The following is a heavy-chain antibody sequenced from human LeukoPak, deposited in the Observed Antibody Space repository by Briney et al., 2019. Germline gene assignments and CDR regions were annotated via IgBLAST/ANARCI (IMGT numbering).Heavy chain of an antibody. Sequence: GGSLRLSCAASGFTFSSYAMSWVRQAPGKGLEWVSAISGSVGSTYYADSVKGRFTISRDNSKNTLYLQMDSLRAEDTAVYYCAKDGAVAGSSPFDYWGEGNLVTVSS. V-gene: IGHV3-23*01. CDR1: GFTFSSYA. D-gene: IGHD6-19*01. J-gene: IGHJ4*02. CDR3: AKDGAVAGSSPFDY. CDR2: ISGSVGST.